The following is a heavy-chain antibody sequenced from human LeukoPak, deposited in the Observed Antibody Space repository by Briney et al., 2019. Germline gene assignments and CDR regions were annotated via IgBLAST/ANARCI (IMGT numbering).Heavy chain of an antibody. V-gene: IGHV3-33*08. D-gene: IGHD2-15*01. CDR1: GFTFSTYA. J-gene: IGHJ6*02. CDR2: IWYDGSNK. CDR3: ARGIGYYYYRMDV. Sequence: PGRSLRLSCAASGFTFSTYAVHWVRQAPGKGLEWVAFIWYDGSNKYYADSVKGRFTISRDNSKNTLYLQMNNLRAEDTAVYSCARGIGYYYYRMDVWGQGTTVTVSS.